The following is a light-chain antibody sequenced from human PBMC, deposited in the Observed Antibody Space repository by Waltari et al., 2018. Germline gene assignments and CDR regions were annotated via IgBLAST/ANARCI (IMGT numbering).Light chain of an antibody. CDR2: DAS. CDR1: QTISTW. Sequence: IQMTQSPSTLSASVGDRVTITCRASQTISTWLAWYQHKPGQAPKLLIYDASTIQSGVPSRFSGSGSGTEFSLTISTLQPDDFATYSCQQSYTTPYTFGQGTKLEI. J-gene: IGKJ2*01. CDR3: QQSYTTPYT. V-gene: IGKV1-5*01.